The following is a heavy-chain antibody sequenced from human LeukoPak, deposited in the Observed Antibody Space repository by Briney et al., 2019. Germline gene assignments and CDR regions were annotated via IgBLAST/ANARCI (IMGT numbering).Heavy chain of an antibody. CDR3: ARDLRDFWSGPSFFDY. CDR1: GYTFTSYG. D-gene: IGHD3-3*01. Sequence: SVKVSCKASGYTFTSYGISWVRQAPGQGLEWMGWISAYNGNTNYAQKLQGRVTMTRDMSTSTVYMELSSLRSEDTAVYYCARDLRDFWSGPSFFDYWGQGTLVTVSS. CDR2: ISAYNGNT. V-gene: IGHV1-18*01. J-gene: IGHJ4*02.